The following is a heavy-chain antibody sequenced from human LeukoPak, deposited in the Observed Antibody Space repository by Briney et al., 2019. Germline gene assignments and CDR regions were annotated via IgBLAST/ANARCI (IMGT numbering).Heavy chain of an antibody. J-gene: IGHJ4*02. CDR2: ISYDGSNK. V-gene: IGHV3-30*04. CDR1: GFTFSSYA. D-gene: IGHD3-9*01. CDR3: ARGYDILTGSQTQFDY. Sequence: GGSLRLSCAASGFTFSSYAMHWVRQAPGKGLEWVAVISYDGSNKYYADSVKGRFTISRDNSKNTLYLQMNSLRAEDTAVYYCARGYDILTGSQTQFDYWGQGTLATVSS.